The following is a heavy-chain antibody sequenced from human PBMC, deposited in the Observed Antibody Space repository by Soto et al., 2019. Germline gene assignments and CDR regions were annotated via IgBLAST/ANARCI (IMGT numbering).Heavy chain of an antibody. CDR2: IWYDGSNK. CDR1: GFTFSRYA. D-gene: IGHD2-15*01. CDR3: AREEGCSGGSWYLDLGY. J-gene: IGHJ4*02. Sequence: QVQLVESGGGVVQPGRSLRLSCAASGFTFSRYAMHWVRRAPGKGLEWVAVIWYDGSNKYYADSVQGRFTISRDNSKNILYLQMNSVRAEDTAVYYCAREEGCSGGSWYLDLGYWCQGTLVTVSS. V-gene: IGHV3-33*01.